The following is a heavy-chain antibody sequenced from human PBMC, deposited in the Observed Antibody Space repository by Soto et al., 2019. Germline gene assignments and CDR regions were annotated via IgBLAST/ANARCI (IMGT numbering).Heavy chain of an antibody. CDR3: AKVGGYSSYGMDV. V-gene: IGHV3-30*18. Sequence: GGSLRLSCAASGFTFSSDWMNWVRQAPGKGLEWVAVISYDGSNKYYADSVKGRFTISRDNSKNTLYLQMNSLRAEDTAVYYCAKVGGYSSYGMDVWGQGTTVTVSS. D-gene: IGHD3-22*01. J-gene: IGHJ6*02. CDR1: GFTFSSDW. CDR2: ISYDGSNK.